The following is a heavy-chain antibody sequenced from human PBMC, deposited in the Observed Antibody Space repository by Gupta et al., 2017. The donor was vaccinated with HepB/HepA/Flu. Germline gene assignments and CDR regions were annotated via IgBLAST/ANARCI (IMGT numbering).Heavy chain of an antibody. CDR3: ARAQEAFDY. CDR2: IRTYDGSS. J-gene: IGHJ4*02. V-gene: IGHV1-18*01. Sequence: QVQLVQSGAEVRKPGASVQVSCKASGHAFSSYGVSWVRREPGQGLEWIAWIRTYDGSSKYALKLHGRATLTSDTTTSTVQTALRTLSSDDAAVEGGARAQEAFDYWGQGTRGTVSS. CDR1: GHAFSSYG.